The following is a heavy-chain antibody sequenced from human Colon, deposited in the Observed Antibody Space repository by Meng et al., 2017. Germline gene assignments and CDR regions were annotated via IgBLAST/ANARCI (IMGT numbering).Heavy chain of an antibody. J-gene: IGHJ4*02. V-gene: IGHV4-4*02. CDR2: TSHSGST. CDR1: GGSIRRSDW. CDR3: ASSDYYRSDY. D-gene: IGHD3-22*01. Sequence: QGRPQESGPGLVKPSQTLSLTCAVSGGSIRRSDWWSWVRQPPGKGLEWIGETSHSGSTNYSPSLKSRVTISLDKSKNQLSLKLNSVTAADTAVYYCASSDYYRSDYWGQGTLVTVSS.